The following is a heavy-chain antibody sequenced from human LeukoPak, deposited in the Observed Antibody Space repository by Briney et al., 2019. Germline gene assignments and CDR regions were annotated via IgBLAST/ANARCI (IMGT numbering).Heavy chain of an antibody. J-gene: IGHJ4*02. CDR2: INHSGST. D-gene: IGHD4-17*01. Sequence: SETLSLTCAVYGGSFSGNYWSWIRQPPGKGLEWIGEINHSGSTNYNPSLKSRVTISVDTSKKQFSLKLNSVTAADTAVYYCASQRILDDYGDYSYWGQGTLVTVSS. CDR3: ASQRILDDYGDYSY. V-gene: IGHV4-34*01. CDR1: GGSFSGNY.